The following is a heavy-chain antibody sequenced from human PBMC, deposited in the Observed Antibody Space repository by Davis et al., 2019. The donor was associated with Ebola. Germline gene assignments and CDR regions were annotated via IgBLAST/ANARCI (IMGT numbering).Heavy chain of an antibody. V-gene: IGHV3-7*01. CDR1: GFSFSTYW. CDR2: IKEDGSDK. CDR3: ARELGYCSSTSCYGRYYYGMDV. J-gene: IGHJ6*02. D-gene: IGHD2-2*01. Sequence: GESLKISCAASGFSFSTYWMSWVRQAPGKGPEWVANIKEDGSDKYYADSVRGRLTISRDNAKNSLYLQMNSLRVEDTAVYYCARELGYCSSTSCYGRYYYGMDVWGQGTTVTVSS.